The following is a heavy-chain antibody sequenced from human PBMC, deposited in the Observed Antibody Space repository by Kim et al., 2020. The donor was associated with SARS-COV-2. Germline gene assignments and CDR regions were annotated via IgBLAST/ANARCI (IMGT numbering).Heavy chain of an antibody. CDR1: GGTFSSYA. J-gene: IGHJ5*02. V-gene: IGHV1-69*13. Sequence: SVKVSCKASGGTFSSYAISWVRQAPGQGLEWMGGIIPIFGTANYAQKFQGRVTITADESTSTAYMELSSLRSEDTAVYYCARFLIAARRTNWFDPWGQGTLVTVSS. CDR3: ARFLIAARRTNWFDP. D-gene: IGHD6-6*01. CDR2: IIPIFGTA.